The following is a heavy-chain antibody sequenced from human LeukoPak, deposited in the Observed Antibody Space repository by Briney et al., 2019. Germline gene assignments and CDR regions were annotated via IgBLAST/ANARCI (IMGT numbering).Heavy chain of an antibody. V-gene: IGHV3-23*01. Sequence: GGSLRLSCAASGFTFSNAWMSWVRQAPGKGLEWVSAISGSGGSTYYADSVKGRFTISRDNSKNTLYLQMNSLRAEDTAVYYCAKDSIVVVVAATAEVNWGQGTLVTVSS. D-gene: IGHD2-15*01. J-gene: IGHJ4*02. CDR3: AKDSIVVVVAATAEVN. CDR1: GFTFSNAW. CDR2: ISGSGGST.